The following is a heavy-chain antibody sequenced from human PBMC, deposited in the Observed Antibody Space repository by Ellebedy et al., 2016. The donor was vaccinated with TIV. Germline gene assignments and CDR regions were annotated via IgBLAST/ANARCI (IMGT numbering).Heavy chain of an antibody. Sequence: LRLSXTVSGGSISSGGYYWSWIRQHPGKGLEWIGYIYYSGSTYYNPSLKSRVTISVDTSKNQFSLKLSSVTAADTAVYYCARHPVGIAVAGLLNWFDPWGQGTLVTVSS. J-gene: IGHJ5*02. CDR3: ARHPVGIAVAGLLNWFDP. D-gene: IGHD6-19*01. CDR1: GGSISSGGYY. V-gene: IGHV4-31*03. CDR2: IYYSGST.